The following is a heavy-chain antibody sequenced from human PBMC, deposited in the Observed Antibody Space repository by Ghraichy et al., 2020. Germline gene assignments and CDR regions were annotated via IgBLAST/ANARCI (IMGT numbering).Heavy chain of an antibody. CDR2: IKSKTDGGTT. CDR3: TRAELELGGPARWNYYYYGMDV. V-gene: IGHV3-15*07. Sequence: GGSLRLSCAASGFTFSNAWMNWVRQAPGKGLEWVGRIKSKTDGGTTDYAAPVKGRFTISRDDSKNTLYLQMNSLKTEDTAVYYCTRAELELGGPARWNYYYYGMDVWGQGTTVTVSS. CDR1: GFTFSNAW. D-gene: IGHD1-7*01. J-gene: IGHJ6*02.